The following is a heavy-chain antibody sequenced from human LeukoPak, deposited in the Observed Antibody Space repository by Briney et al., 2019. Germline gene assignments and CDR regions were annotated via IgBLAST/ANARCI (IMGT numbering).Heavy chain of an antibody. J-gene: IGHJ5*02. CDR1: GFTLNGYW. CDR2: INSDGSTT. CDR3: ARVATGSYDWFDP. V-gene: IGHV3-74*01. D-gene: IGHD3-10*01. Sequence: GGSLRLSCAAPGFTLNGYWMHWVRQAPGKGLVWVSRINSDGSTTSYAGSVKGRFTISRDNSKNTLYLQMNSLRAEDTAVYFCARVATGSYDWFDPWGQGTLVTVSS.